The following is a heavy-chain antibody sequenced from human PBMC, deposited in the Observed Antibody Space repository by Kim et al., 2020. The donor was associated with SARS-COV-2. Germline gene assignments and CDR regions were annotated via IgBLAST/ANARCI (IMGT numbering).Heavy chain of an antibody. D-gene: IGHD2-2*01. CDR3: AKGGRIGYCSSTSCAPFDY. V-gene: IGHV3-30*18. J-gene: IGHJ4*02. CDR1: GFTFSSYG. CDR2: ISYDGSNK. Sequence: GGSLRLSCAASGFTFSSYGMHWVRQAPGKGLEWVAVISYDGSNKYYADSVKGRFTISRDNSKNTLYLQMNSLRAEDTAVYYCAKGGRIGYCSSTSCAPFDYWGQGTLVTVSS.